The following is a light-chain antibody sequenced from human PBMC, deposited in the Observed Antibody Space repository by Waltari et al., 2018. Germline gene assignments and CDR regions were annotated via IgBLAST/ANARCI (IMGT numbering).Light chain of an antibody. Sequence: QSDLTPPASVSGSPGQSVTISCTAPSRDVGSYTFVSWYQQYPGKAPKVMIYEVSKRPSGVSNRYSGSKSGNTASLTISGLQAEDEADYYCCSYASTSNSVVFGGGTKLTVL. CDR1: SRDVGSYTF. J-gene: IGLJ2*01. CDR2: EVS. CDR3: CSYASTSNSVV. V-gene: IGLV2-23*02.